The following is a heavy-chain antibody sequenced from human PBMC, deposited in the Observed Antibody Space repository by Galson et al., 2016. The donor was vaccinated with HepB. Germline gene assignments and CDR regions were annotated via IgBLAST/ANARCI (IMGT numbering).Heavy chain of an antibody. Sequence: SLRLSCAASGFSFRNYGMHWVRQAPGKGLEWVAAISDDGTNKYYADSVKGRFTISRDNSKNTPSLQMNSLRAEDTAVYYCVAGKEYFQHWGQGTLVTVSS. D-gene: IGHD6-19*01. J-gene: IGHJ1*01. CDR2: ISDDGTNK. V-gene: IGHV3-30*03. CDR1: GFSFRNYG. CDR3: VAGKEYFQH.